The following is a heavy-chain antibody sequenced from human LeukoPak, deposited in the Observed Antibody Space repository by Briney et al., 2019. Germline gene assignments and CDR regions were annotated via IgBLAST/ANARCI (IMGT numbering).Heavy chain of an antibody. J-gene: IGHJ6*03. Sequence: PGGSLRLSCAASGFTFSSYSMNWVRQAPGKGLEWVSSISSSSSYIYYADSVKGRFTISRDNAKNSLYLQMNSLRAEDTAVYYCVNGGNALSHMDVWGKGTTVTISS. D-gene: IGHD4-23*01. V-gene: IGHV3-21*01. CDR3: VNGGNALSHMDV. CDR1: GFTFSSYS. CDR2: ISSSSSYI.